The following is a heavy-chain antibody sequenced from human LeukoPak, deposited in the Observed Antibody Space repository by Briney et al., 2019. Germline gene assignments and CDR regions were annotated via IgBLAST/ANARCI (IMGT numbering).Heavy chain of an antibody. D-gene: IGHD3-10*01. V-gene: IGHV3-23*01. CDR3: AKDSARKYDDY. CDR2: ISGSDGTT. J-gene: IGHJ4*02. Sequence: GGSLRLSCAASGFTFSNYAMSWVRQAPGKGLEWVSGISGSDGTTYYADSVKGRFTISRDNSKNTLYLQINGLRAEDTAVYYCAKDSARKYDDYWGQGTLVTVSS. CDR1: GFTFSNYA.